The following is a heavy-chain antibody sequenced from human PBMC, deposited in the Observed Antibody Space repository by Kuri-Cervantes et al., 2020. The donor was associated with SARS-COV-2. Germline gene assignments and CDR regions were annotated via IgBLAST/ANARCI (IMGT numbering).Heavy chain of an antibody. D-gene: IGHD2-2*01. Sequence: ASVKVTCKASRYTFTGYYMHWVRQAPGRGLEWMGWINPNSGGTNYAQKLQGRVTMTTDTSTSTAYMELRSLRSDDTAVYYCARVGFVVVPATIRANNWFDPWGQGTLVTVSS. V-gene: IGHV1-2*02. CDR3: ARVGFVVVPATIRANNWFDP. J-gene: IGHJ5*02. CDR2: INPNSGGT. CDR1: RYTFTGYY.